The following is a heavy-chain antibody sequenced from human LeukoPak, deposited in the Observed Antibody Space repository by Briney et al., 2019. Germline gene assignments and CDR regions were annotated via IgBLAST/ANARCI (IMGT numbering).Heavy chain of an antibody. Sequence: GESLKISCKGSGYSFTSYWIGWVRQMPGKGLAWMGIIYPGDSDTRYSPSFQGQVTISADKSSSTAYLQWSSLRASDTAMYYCARQQQLVRGYFDYWGQGTLVTVSS. CDR1: GYSFTSYW. CDR2: IYPGDSDT. D-gene: IGHD6-6*01. J-gene: IGHJ4*02. V-gene: IGHV5-51*01. CDR3: ARQQQLVRGYFDY.